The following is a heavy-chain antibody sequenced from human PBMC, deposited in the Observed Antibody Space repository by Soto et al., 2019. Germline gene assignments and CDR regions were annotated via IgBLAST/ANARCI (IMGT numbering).Heavy chain of an antibody. CDR3: ARHPSASGDAFDI. CDR2: IFYTGST. D-gene: IGHD6-13*01. Sequence: QVQLQESGPGLVKPSQTLSLTCNVSGGSISRYYWSWIRQPPGKGLESIGYIFYTGSTNYNPSLKSRVTISVDTSENQVSLELRSVTAADTAVYYCARHPSASGDAFDIWGRGTMVTVSS. CDR1: GGSISRYY. V-gene: IGHV4-59*08. J-gene: IGHJ3*02.